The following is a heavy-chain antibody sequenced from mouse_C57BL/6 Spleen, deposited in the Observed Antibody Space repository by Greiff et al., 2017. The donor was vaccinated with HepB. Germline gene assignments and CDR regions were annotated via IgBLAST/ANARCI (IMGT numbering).Heavy chain of an antibody. D-gene: IGHD2-1*01. V-gene: IGHV5-4*01. J-gene: IGHJ3*01. CDR2: ISDGGSYT. Sequence: EVKLVESGGGLVKPGGSLKLSCAASGFTFSSYAMSWVRQTPEKRLEWVATISDGGSYTYYPDNVKGRFTISRDNAKNNLYLQMSHLKSEDTAMYYCAREIYYGNYGFAYWGQGTLVTVSA. CDR3: AREIYYGNYGFAY. CDR1: GFTFSSYA.